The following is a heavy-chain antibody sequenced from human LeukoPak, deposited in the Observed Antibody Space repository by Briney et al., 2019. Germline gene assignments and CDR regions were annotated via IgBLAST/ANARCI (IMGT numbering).Heavy chain of an antibody. D-gene: IGHD1-26*01. J-gene: IGHJ4*02. CDR3: TRDIEGAPGGY. Sequence: GGSLRLSCAASGFIFSGSAMHWVRQASGKGLEWVGRIRSKPNSYATAYAASVKGRFTISRDDSKSMAYLHMNSLKTEDTAVYYCTRDIEGAPGGYWGQGTLVTVSS. CDR1: GFIFSGSA. CDR2: IRSKPNSYAT. V-gene: IGHV3-73*01.